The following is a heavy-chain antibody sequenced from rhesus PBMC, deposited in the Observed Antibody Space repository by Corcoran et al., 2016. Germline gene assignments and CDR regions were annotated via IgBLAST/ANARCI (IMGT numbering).Heavy chain of an antibody. D-gene: IGHD2-21*01. J-gene: IGHJ4*01. CDR2: IHGSGSST. CDR1: GGSISSNY. Sequence: QVQLQESGPGLVKPLETLSLTCAVSGGSISSNYWSWIRQPPGKGLVWIGYIHGSGSSTNYNPSLKSRVTLSVDTSKNQFSLKLSSVTAADTAVYYCAREGSGYNHIDNWGQGVLVTVSS. CDR3: AREGSGYNHIDN. V-gene: IGHV4S11*01.